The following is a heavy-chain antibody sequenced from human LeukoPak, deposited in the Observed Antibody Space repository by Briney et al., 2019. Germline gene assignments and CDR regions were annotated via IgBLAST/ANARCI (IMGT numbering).Heavy chain of an antibody. J-gene: IGHJ4*02. CDR2: ISYDGSNK. V-gene: IGHV3-30*19. CDR3: ARFYDSSGFFDY. D-gene: IGHD3-22*01. CDR1: GFTFSSYG. Sequence: QPGRSLILSCAASGFTFSSYGMHWVRQAPGKGLEWVAVISYDGSNKYYADSVKGRFTISRDNSKNTLYLQMNSLRAEDTAVYYCARFYDSSGFFDYWGQGTLVTVSS.